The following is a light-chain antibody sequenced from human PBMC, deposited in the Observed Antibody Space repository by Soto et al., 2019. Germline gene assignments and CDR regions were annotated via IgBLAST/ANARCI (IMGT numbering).Light chain of an antibody. Sequence: EIVLTQSPGTLSLSPGERATLSCRASQSFSNNYLAWYQQKPGQAPRLLIYGASNRATGIPDRFSGSGSGTDFTLTISRLEPEDFAVYYCQQYGSSPFITFGQGTRLEI. J-gene: IGKJ5*01. CDR3: QQYGSSPFIT. CDR2: GAS. CDR1: QSFSNNY. V-gene: IGKV3-20*01.